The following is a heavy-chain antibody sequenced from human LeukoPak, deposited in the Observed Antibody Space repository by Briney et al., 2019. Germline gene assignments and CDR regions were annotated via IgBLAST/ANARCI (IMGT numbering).Heavy chain of an antibody. V-gene: IGHV4-34*01. D-gene: IGHD6-19*01. Sequence: SETLSLTCAVYGGSFCGYYWSWIRQPPGKGLEWIGEINHSGSTNYNPSLKSRVTISVDTSKNQFSLKLSSVTAADTAVYYCARVTLSGWYGYYWGQGTLVTVSS. CDR1: GGSFCGYY. CDR3: ARVTLSGWYGYY. J-gene: IGHJ4*02. CDR2: INHSGST.